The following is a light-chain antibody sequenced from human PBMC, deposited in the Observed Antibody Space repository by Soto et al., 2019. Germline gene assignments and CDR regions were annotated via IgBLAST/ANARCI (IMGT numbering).Light chain of an antibody. CDR2: EVN. V-gene: IGLV2-14*01. CDR3: SSSAGSPNLV. J-gene: IGLJ3*02. Sequence: QSALTQPASVSGSPGQSITISCTGTSSDVGGHNCVSWYQQHPGKAPTLMIYEVNKRPSGVSNRFSGSKSGNTASLTISGLQAEDEADYYCSSSAGSPNLVFGGGTKLTVL. CDR1: SSDVGGHNC.